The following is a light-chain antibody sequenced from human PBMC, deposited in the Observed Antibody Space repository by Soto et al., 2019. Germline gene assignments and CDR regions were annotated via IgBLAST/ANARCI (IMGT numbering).Light chain of an antibody. CDR2: GAY. CDR3: QQYGSSPWT. V-gene: IGKV3-20*01. Sequence: EIVMTQSPATLSVSPGERATLSCRASRSVSSNLAWYQQKPGQAPRLLIYGAYSRASGIPDRFSGGGSGTDFTLTIRRLEPEDFAVYYCQQYGSSPWTFGQGTKVDIK. CDR1: RSVSSN. J-gene: IGKJ1*01.